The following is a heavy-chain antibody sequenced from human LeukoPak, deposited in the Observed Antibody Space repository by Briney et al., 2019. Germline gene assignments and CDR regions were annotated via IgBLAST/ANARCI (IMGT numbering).Heavy chain of an antibody. D-gene: IGHD6-19*01. CDR2: MNPNSGNT. V-gene: IGHV1-8*01. CDR3: TRGSSGRRDN. Sequence: GASVKLSCKASGYTFTSCDINWVRQGTGQGLGRMGWMNPNSGNTGYGQSFQGRITMTRDIYIGTAYMELSNLTGEDRAIYYCTRGSSGRRDNWGQGTLVTVSA. J-gene: IGHJ4*02. CDR1: GYTFTSCD.